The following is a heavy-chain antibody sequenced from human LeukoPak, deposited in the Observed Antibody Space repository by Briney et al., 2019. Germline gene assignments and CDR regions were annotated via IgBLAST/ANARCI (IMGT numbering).Heavy chain of an antibody. CDR2: IKTDGSIA. CDR1: GFSFSFYW. V-gene: IGHV3-74*01. J-gene: IGHJ4*02. Sequence: GGSLRLSCAASGFSFSFYWMHWVRQAPGKGPVWVSRIKTDGSIADYADSVKGRFTISRDNAKNTLYLQMNSLRAEDTAVYYCAKSDSVVPNYFDYWGQGTLVTVSS. CDR3: AKSDSVVPNYFDY. D-gene: IGHD4-23*01.